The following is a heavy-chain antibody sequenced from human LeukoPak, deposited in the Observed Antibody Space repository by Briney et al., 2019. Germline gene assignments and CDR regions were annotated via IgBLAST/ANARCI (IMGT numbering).Heavy chain of an antibody. CDR1: GFTFSDYY. CDR2: ISSSGSTI. CDR3: ARDMSLSAPGFDY. D-gene: IGHD6-13*01. Sequence: AGGSLRLSCAASGFTFSDYYMSWIRQAPGKGLEWVSYISSSGSTIYYTDSVKGRFTISRDSAKNSLYLQMNSLRAEDTAVYYCARDMSLSAPGFDYWGQGTLVTVSS. V-gene: IGHV3-11*01. J-gene: IGHJ4*02.